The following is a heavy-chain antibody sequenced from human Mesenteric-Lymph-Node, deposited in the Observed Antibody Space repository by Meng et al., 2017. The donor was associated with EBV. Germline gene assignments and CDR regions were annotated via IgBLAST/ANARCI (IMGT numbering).Heavy chain of an antibody. V-gene: IGHV1-3*04. J-gene: IGHJ6*02. CDR3: ARGQGYDFWSDVKGLDV. Sequence: QVQFVQSGAEVRNPGASVKFSCKASGYTFTSDARHWVRQAPGQRLEWMGWKNTGNGNTKYSQNFQGRVAFSRDTAANTAYMELSSLRFEDTAVYFCARGQGYDFWSDVKGLDVWGQGTTVTVSS. CDR2: KNTGNGNT. D-gene: IGHD3-3*01. CDR1: GYTFTSDA.